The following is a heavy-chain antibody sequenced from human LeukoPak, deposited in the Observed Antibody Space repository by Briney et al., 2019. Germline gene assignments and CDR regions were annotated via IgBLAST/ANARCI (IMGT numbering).Heavy chain of an antibody. Sequence: SETLSLTCTLSGGSISSYYWSWIRQPPGNGLEWIGYIYYSVSTNYNPSLKSRVTISVDTSKSQFYLKLSSVPAADTAVYSCAGHRSGEGWNYHYYYYYYGMDVWGQGTTVSVSS. J-gene: IGHJ6*02. CDR1: GGSISSYY. CDR3: AGHRSGEGWNYHYYYYYYGMDV. CDR2: IYYSVST. D-gene: IGHD1-7*01. V-gene: IGHV4-59*08.